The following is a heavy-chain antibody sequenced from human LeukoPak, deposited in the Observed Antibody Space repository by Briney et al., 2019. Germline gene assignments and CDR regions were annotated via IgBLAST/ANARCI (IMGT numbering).Heavy chain of an antibody. V-gene: IGHV3-23*01. CDR3: AKSSDGSTSFDQ. D-gene: IGHD2-2*01. CDR1: GFTFSSYG. CDR2: ISASGDKI. Sequence: GGSLRLFCGASGFTFSSYGMTWVRQAPGKGLEWVSGISASGDKIDYADSVKGRFIISRDNSKNTLYLQINSLRAEDMDLYYCAKSSDGSTSFDQWGQGTLVTV. J-gene: IGHJ4*02.